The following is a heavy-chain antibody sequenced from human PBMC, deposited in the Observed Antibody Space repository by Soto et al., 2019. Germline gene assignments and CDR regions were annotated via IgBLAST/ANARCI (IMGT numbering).Heavy chain of an antibody. CDR2: IDPSDSYT. CDR3: ARHPRGRDGYNYLSPYYYGMDV. J-gene: IGHJ6*02. D-gene: IGHD5-12*01. V-gene: IGHV5-10-1*01. Sequence: GESLKISCKGSGYSFTSYWISWVRQMPGKGLEWMGRIDPSDSYTNYSPSFQGHVTISADKSISTAYLQWSSLKASDTAMYYCARHPRGRDGYNYLSPYYYGMDVWGQGTTVTVSS. CDR1: GYSFTSYW.